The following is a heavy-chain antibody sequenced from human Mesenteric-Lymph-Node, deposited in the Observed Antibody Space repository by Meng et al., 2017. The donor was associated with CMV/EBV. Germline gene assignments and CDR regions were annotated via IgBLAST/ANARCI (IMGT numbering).Heavy chain of an antibody. CDR2: INHSGST. J-gene: IGHJ4*02. Sequence: QVQLTQWGAGLLKPSETLSVTCAVYGGSFSGYYWNWIRQSPEKGLEWIGEINHSGSTTYNPSFTSRITISVDTSTNQISLNMSSVTAADTAVYYCARGSSYDILTGYFDYWGQGALVTVSS. CDR1: GGSFSGYY. CDR3: ARGSSYDILTGYFDY. D-gene: IGHD3-9*01. V-gene: IGHV4-34*01.